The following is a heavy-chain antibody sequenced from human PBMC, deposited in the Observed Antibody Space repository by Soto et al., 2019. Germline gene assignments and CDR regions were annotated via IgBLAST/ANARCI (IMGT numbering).Heavy chain of an antibody. CDR2: IPQDGVDG. CDR1: GFTFSMYS. J-gene: IGHJ6*02. D-gene: IGHD2-21*02. CDR3: VRDHLILPAHDFFYGSDV. Sequence: GGSVRLSCEVSGFTFSMYSMSWGRQSPWKGLEWVAKIPQDGVDGHYADSVKGRFTISRDNGKNSLYLQLNNLRPEDTAVYYCVRDHLILPAHDFFYGSDVWGRGATVTVSS. V-gene: IGHV3-7*03.